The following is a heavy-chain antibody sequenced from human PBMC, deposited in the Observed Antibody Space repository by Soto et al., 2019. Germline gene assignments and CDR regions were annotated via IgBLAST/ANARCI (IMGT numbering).Heavy chain of an antibody. Sequence: QVQLQESGPGLVKPSETLSLTCTVSGGSISNYYWSWLRQPPGKRLEWIGYIYYSGSTNYNPSLKGRVTMSGDTSKNQFSLKRSFVTAADTAVYYCARANYFDYWGQGALVIVSS. CDR3: ARANYFDY. V-gene: IGHV4-59*08. CDR1: GGSISNYY. J-gene: IGHJ4*02. CDR2: IYYSGST.